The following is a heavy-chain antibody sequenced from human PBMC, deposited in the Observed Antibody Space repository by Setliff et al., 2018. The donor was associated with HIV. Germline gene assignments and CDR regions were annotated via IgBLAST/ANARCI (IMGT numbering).Heavy chain of an antibody. Sequence: GESLKISCAASGFTLSDHHMNWIRQAPGKGLEWVSYISHSGGTIKYGDSVRGRFTISRDIAKSSLYLQLDSLGVEDTAVYYCASGALLPTIDYWGRGTLVTVSS. CDR3: ASGALLPTIDY. D-gene: IGHD3-10*01. CDR1: GFTLSDHH. CDR2: ISHSGGTI. V-gene: IGHV3-11*01. J-gene: IGHJ4*02.